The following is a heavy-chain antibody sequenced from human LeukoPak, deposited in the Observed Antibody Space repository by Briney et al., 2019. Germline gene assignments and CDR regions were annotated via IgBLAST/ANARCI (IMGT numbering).Heavy chain of an antibody. V-gene: IGHV1-8*01. Sequence: ASVKVSCKAPGYTFTSYDINWVRQATGQGLEWMGWINPNSGNTRYAHKFQGRVTMTRNNSISTVYMQLSSLRSEDTAVYYCGRSQRIVVVAAKRYYFDYWGQGTLVSVSS. CDR3: GRSQRIVVVAAKRYYFDY. CDR1: GYTFTSYD. D-gene: IGHD2-15*01. CDR2: INPNSGNT. J-gene: IGHJ4*02.